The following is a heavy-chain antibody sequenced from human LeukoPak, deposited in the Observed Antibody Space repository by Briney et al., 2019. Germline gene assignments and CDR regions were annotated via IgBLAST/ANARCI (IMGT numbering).Heavy chain of an antibody. Sequence: KPSETLSLTCTVSGGSISSYYWSWIRQPAGKGLEWIGRIYSSGSTNYNPSLKSRVTMSVDTSKNQFSLKLSSVTAADTAVYYCARDCSSTSCYRAFDYWGQGTLVTVSS. D-gene: IGHD2-2*01. CDR1: GGSISSYY. CDR2: IYSSGST. CDR3: ARDCSSTSCYRAFDY. V-gene: IGHV4-4*07. J-gene: IGHJ4*02.